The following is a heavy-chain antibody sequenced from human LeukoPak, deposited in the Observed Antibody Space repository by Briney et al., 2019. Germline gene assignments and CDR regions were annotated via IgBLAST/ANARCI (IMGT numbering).Heavy chain of an antibody. CDR1: GYTFTSYG. D-gene: IGHD3-3*01. J-gene: IGHJ6*03. CDR3: ARDSRGYYDFWSGYRVGEDMDV. CDR2: ISAYNGNT. Sequence: GASVKVSCKASGYTFTSYGISWVRQAPGQGLEWMGWISAYNGNTNYAQKFQGRVTMTTDTSTSTAYMELRSLRSDDTAVYYCARDSRGYYDFWSGYRVGEDMDVWGKGTTVTVSS. V-gene: IGHV1-18*01.